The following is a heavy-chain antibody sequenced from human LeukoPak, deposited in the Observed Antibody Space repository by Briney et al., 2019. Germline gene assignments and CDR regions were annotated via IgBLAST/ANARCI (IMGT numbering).Heavy chain of an antibody. J-gene: IGHJ5*02. V-gene: IGHV4-30-2*01. Sequence: SETLSLTCAVSGGSISSGGYSWSWIRQPPGKGLEWIGYIYHSGSTYYNPSLKSRVTISVDTSKNQFSLKLSSVTAADTAVYYCARGLGYPLSPFLRTPRWFDPWGQGTLVTVSS. CDR3: ARGLGYPLSPFLRTPRWFDP. CDR2: IYHSGST. D-gene: IGHD3-16*02. CDR1: GGSISSGGYS.